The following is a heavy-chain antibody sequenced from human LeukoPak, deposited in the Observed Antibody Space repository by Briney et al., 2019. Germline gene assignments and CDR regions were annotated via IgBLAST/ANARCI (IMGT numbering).Heavy chain of an antibody. D-gene: IGHD3-22*01. Sequence: SETLSLTCAVSGYSISSGYYWGWIRQPPGKGLEWIGSIYRSGSTYYNPSLKSRVTISVDTSKNQFSLNLKPVTAANAAVYYCARGDYYYDNSASYWGQGTQVTVSS. CDR3: ARGDYYYDNSASY. J-gene: IGHJ4*02. V-gene: IGHV4-38-2*01. CDR1: GYSISSGYY. CDR2: IYRSGST.